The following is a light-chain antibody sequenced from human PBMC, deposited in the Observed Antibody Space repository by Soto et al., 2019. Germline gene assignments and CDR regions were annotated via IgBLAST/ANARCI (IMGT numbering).Light chain of an antibody. V-gene: IGLV1-47*01. CDR2: RNN. J-gene: IGLJ1*01. CDR1: SSNIGSNY. Sequence: QSVLTQAPSASGTPGQRVTISCSGSSSNIGSNYVYWYQQLPGTAPKLLIYRNNQRPSGVPDRFSGSKSGTSASLAISGPRSEDEADYYCAAWDDSLSGRGVFGTGTKVTVL. CDR3: AAWDDSLSGRGV.